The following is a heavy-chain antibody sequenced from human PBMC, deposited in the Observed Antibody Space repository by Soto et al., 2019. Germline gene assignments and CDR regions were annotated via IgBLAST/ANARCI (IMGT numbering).Heavy chain of an antibody. Sequence: GGSLRLSCAASGFTFSNAWMSWVRQAPGKGLEWVGHIKSKTDGGTTDYAAPVKGRFTISRDDSKNTLWLQMNSLKTDDTAVYYCSTDFPGGTYYYYMDVWGKGTTVTVSS. J-gene: IGHJ6*03. CDR1: GFTFSNAW. CDR3: STDFPGGTYYYYMDV. CDR2: IKSKTDGGTT. D-gene: IGHD1-1*01. V-gene: IGHV3-15*01.